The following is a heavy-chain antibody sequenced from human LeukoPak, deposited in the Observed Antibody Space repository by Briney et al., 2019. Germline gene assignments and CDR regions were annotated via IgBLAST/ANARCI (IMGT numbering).Heavy chain of an antibody. CDR2: ISYDGSNK. CDR3: ASQYSSGWYLGY. J-gene: IGHJ4*02. D-gene: IGHD6-19*01. V-gene: IGHV3-30-3*01. Sequence: GGSLRLSCAASGFTFSSNAMHWVRQAPGKGLEWVAVISYDGSNKYYADSVKGRFTISRDNSKNTLYLQMNSLRAEDTAVYYCASQYSSGWYLGYWGQGTLVTVS. CDR1: GFTFSSNA.